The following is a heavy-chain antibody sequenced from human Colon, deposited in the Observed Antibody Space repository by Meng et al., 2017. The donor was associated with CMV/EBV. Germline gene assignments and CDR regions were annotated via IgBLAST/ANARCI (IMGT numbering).Heavy chain of an antibody. D-gene: IGHD1-26*01. V-gene: IGHV3-66*03. CDR1: GFDVSSAY. CDR3: ARDILGRDAFDM. Sequence: ESLKISCAASGFDVSSAYMMWVRQAPGKGLEWVSMFLSGTIAHADSVKDRFTISRDSSENTLYLQMNSLRPEDTAIYYCARDILGRDAFDMWGQGTMVTVSS. CDR2: FLSGTI. J-gene: IGHJ3*02.